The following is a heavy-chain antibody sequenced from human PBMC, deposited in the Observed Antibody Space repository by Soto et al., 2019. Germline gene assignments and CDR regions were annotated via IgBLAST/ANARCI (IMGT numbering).Heavy chain of an antibody. V-gene: IGHV1-8*01. CDR3: ANPKRGVYGSGKNAFDI. CDR2: MNPNSGNT. J-gene: IGHJ3*02. Sequence: ASVKVSCKASGYTFTSYDINWVRQATGQGLEWMGWMNPNSGNTGYAQKFQGRVTMTRNTSISTAYMELSSLRAEDTAVYYCANPKRGVYGSGKNAFDIWGQGTMVTVSS. D-gene: IGHD3-10*01. CDR1: GYTFTSYD.